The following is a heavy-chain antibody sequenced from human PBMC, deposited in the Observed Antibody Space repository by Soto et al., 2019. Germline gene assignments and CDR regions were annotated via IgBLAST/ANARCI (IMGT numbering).Heavy chain of an antibody. D-gene: IGHD3-3*01. Sequence: PGGSLRLSCAASGFTFSSYAMSWVRQAPGKGLEWVSAISGSGGSTYYADSVKGRFTISRDNSKNTLYLQMNSLRAEDTAVYYCASRLLRFLEWLPDAFDIWGQGTMVTVSS. J-gene: IGHJ3*02. CDR1: GFTFSSYA. V-gene: IGHV3-23*01. CDR3: ASRLLRFLEWLPDAFDI. CDR2: ISGSGGST.